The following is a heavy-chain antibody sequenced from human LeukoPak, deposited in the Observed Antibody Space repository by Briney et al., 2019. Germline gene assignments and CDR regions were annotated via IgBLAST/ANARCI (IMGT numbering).Heavy chain of an antibody. J-gene: IGHJ6*04. V-gene: IGHV3-48*01. D-gene: IGHD3-10*01. CDR3: ARDPYGSGIMDV. CDR1: GFTFSSYS. Sequence: GGSLRLSCAASGFTFSSYSMNWVRQAPGKRLEWVSYISSSSSTIYYADSVKGRFTISRDNAKNSLYLQMNSLRAEDTAVYYCARDPYGSGIMDVWGKGTTVTVSS. CDR2: ISSSSSTI.